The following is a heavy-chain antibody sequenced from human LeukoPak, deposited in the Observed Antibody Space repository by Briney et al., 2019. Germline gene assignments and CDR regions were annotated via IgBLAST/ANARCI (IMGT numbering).Heavy chain of an antibody. D-gene: IGHD5-18*01. Sequence: SETLSLTCTVSGGSISSYYWSWLRQPPGKGLEWIGEINHSGSTNYNPSLKSRVTISVDTSKSQFSLKLSSVTAADTAVYYCASRSYGYATYYYYMDVWGKGTTVTVSS. CDR1: GGSISSYY. J-gene: IGHJ6*03. V-gene: IGHV4-34*01. CDR2: INHSGST. CDR3: ASRSYGYATYYYYMDV.